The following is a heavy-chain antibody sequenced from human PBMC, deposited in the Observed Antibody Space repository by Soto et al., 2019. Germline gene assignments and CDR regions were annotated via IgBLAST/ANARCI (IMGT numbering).Heavy chain of an antibody. CDR3: ARPFSYYGSGSYYNSYVMDV. CDR2: IDPSDSYT. CDR1: GYSFTSYW. V-gene: IGHV5-10-1*01. D-gene: IGHD3-10*01. J-gene: IGHJ6*02. Sequence: GESLKISCKGSGYSFTSYWISWVRQMPGKGLEWMGRIDPSDSYTNYSPSFQGHVTISADKSISTAYLQWSSLKASDTAMYYCARPFSYYGSGSYYNSYVMDVWGQGTTVTVSS.